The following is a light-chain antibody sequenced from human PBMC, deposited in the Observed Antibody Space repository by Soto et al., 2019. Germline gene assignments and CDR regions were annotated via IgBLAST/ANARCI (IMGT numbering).Light chain of an antibody. CDR1: QGITWW. J-gene: IGKJ4*01. CDR2: KAS. Sequence: DIQMTQSPSTLSASVGDRVTITCRASQGITWWLAWYQQKPGKAPKLLIYKASSLESGVPSRFSGSGSGTEFTLTISSLQPDDFATYYCQQLESYPSTFGGGTKVDIK. V-gene: IGKV1-5*03. CDR3: QQLESYPST.